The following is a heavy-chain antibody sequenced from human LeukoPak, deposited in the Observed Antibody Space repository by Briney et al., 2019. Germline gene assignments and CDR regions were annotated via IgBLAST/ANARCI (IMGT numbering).Heavy chain of an antibody. CDR2: IYYSGST. D-gene: IGHD2-15*01. CDR3: ARTSIVVVVAAPYYFDY. V-gene: IGHV4-31*03. Sequence: SETLSLTCTVSGDFISSGGYYWSWIRQLRGKGLEWIGYIYYSGSTYYNPSLKSRVTISVDTSKHQFSLRLRSVTAADTAVYYCARTSIVVVVAAPYYFDYWGQGTLVTVSS. CDR1: GDFISSGGYY. J-gene: IGHJ4*02.